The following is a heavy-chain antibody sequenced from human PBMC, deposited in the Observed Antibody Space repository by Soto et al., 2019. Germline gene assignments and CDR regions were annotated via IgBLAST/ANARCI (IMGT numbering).Heavy chain of an antibody. CDR1: GGSFSGYY. Sequence: QVQLQQWGAGLLKPSETLSLTCAVYGGSFSGYYWSWIRQPPGKGLEWIGEINHSGSTNYNPSLKSRVTISVDTSKNQFSLKLSSVTAADTAVYYCASIAVAGTGLNDYWGQGTLVTVSS. CDR3: ASIAVAGTGLNDY. CDR2: INHSGST. J-gene: IGHJ4*02. V-gene: IGHV4-34*01. D-gene: IGHD6-19*01.